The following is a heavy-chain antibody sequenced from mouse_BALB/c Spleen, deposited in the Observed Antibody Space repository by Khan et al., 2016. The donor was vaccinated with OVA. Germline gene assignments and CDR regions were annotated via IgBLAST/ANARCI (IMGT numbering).Heavy chain of an antibody. D-gene: IGHD2-10*01. CDR3: ARQPYYHYNIMDY. CDR1: GFSLTNHG. CDR2: IWSDGST. J-gene: IGHJ4*01. Sequence: QVQLKESGPGLVAPSQSLSITCTISGFSLTNHGVHWVRQPPGKGLEWLVVIWSDGSTTYNSALKSRLTISKDNSKSQVFLKMNSLQTDDTAMYFCARQPYYHYNIMDYWGQGTSVTVSS. V-gene: IGHV2-6-1*01.